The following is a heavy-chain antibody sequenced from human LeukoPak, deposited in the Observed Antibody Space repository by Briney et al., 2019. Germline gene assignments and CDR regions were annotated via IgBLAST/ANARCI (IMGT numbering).Heavy chain of an antibody. CDR3: AKVNSGSSNWFDP. D-gene: IGHD1-26*01. J-gene: IGHJ5*02. CDR2: IRYDGSNK. Sequence: GGSLRLSCIASGFTRTTYAMHWVRQAPGKGLEWVAFIRYDGSNKYYADSVKGRFTISRDNSKNTLYLQMNSLRAEDTAVYYCAKVNSGSSNWFDPWGQGTLVTVSS. V-gene: IGHV3-30*02. CDR1: GFTRTTYA.